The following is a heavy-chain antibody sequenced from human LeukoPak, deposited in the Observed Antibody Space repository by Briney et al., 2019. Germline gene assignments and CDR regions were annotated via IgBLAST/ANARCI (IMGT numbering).Heavy chain of an antibody. J-gene: IGHJ4*02. CDR2: IYYSGST. CDR1: GGSISSSSYY. V-gene: IGHV4-39*07. D-gene: IGHD3-16*01. Sequence: SETLSLTCTVSGGSISSSSYYWGWIHQPPGKGLEWIGSIYYSGSTYYNPSLKSRVTISVDTSKNQFSLKLSSVTAADTAVYYCARLNGGKGVFDYWGQGTLVTVSS. CDR3: ARLNGGKGVFDY.